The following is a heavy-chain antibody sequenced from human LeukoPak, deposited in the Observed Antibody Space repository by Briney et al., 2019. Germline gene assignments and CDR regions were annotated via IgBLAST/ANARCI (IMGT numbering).Heavy chain of an antibody. Sequence: SETLSLTCTVSGGSISNYYWSWIRQPPGKGLEGIGYIYYSGSTNYNPSLKSRVTISVDTSKNQFSLKLSSVTAADTAVYYCARYGFYHFDYWGQGTLVTVSS. CDR2: IYYSGST. CDR3: ARYGFYHFDY. D-gene: IGHD2-8*01. CDR1: GGSISNYY. V-gene: IGHV4-59*01. J-gene: IGHJ4*02.